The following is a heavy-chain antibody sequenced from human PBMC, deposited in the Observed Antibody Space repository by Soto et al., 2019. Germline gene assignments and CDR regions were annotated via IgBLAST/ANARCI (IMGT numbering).Heavy chain of an antibody. CDR1: GYTFTSYG. Sequence: ASVKVSRKASGYTFTSYGISWVRQAPGQGLEWMGWISAYNGNTNYAQKLQGRVTMTTDTSTGTAYMGLRSLRSDDTAVYYCARDAPIVVVPAADDAFDIWGQGTMVTVSS. V-gene: IGHV1-18*01. CDR2: ISAYNGNT. CDR3: ARDAPIVVVPAADDAFDI. J-gene: IGHJ3*02. D-gene: IGHD2-2*01.